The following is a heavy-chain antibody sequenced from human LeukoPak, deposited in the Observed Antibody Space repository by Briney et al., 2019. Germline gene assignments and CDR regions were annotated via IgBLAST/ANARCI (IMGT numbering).Heavy chain of an antibody. J-gene: IGHJ3*01. CDR1: GYTFTSYY. Sequence: SVKVSCKASGYTFTSYYIHWVRQAPGQGLEWMGGIIPIFGTAHYAQKFQGRVTITADESTSTAYMELSSLRSEDTAVYYCARGGIVAAGIINNHDAFDVWGLGTMVTVSS. CDR3: ARGGIVAAGIINNHDAFDV. CDR2: IIPIFGTA. V-gene: IGHV1-69*13. D-gene: IGHD6-13*01.